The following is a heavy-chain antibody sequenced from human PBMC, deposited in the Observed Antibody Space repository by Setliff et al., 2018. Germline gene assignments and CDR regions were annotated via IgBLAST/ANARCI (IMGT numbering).Heavy chain of an antibody. CDR2: IHYLGAT. D-gene: IGHD1-1*01. V-gene: IGHV4-39*01. J-gene: IGHJ4*02. CDR3: ARTGTYRYFDH. Sequence: SETLSLTCTVSGASISSGTYYWGWIRQPPGKGLEWIGRIHYLGATYSNASLASRLTMSVDTSKNQFSLRLTSVTAADTAVYYCARTGTYRYFDHWGQGTLVTVSS. CDR1: GASISSGTYY.